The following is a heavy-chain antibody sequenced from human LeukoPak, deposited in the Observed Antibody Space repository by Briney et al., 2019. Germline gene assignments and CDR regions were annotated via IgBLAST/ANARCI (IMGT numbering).Heavy chain of an antibody. CDR3: AYIAAAGRGFDP. Sequence: SGTLSLTCAVYGGSFSGYYWSWIRQPPGKGLEWIGEINHSGSTNYNPSLKSRVTISVDTSKNQFSLKLSSVTAADTAVYYCAYIAAAGRGFDPWGQGTLVTVSS. D-gene: IGHD6-13*01. V-gene: IGHV4-34*01. CDR1: GGSFSGYY. J-gene: IGHJ5*02. CDR2: INHSGST.